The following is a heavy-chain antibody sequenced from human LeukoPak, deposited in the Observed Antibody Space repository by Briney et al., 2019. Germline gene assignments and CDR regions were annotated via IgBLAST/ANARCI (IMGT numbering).Heavy chain of an antibody. CDR3: DSSCSSDVSDSRPLDW. V-gene: IGHV3-7*05. D-gene: IGHD2-2*01. CDR2: TNQDESEK. Sequence: PGGSLRLSCTPWGVIFRRQGMRWVRQAPGKGLERVANTNQDESEKYFVDSVKGRFTISRDNAKNSLYLQMNSLRVEDAAVYYCDSSCSSDVSDSRPLDWWGQGTPVTVSS. J-gene: IGHJ4*02. CDR1: GVIFRRQG.